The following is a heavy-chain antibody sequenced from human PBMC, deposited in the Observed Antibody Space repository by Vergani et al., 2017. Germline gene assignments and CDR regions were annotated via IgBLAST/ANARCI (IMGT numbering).Heavy chain of an antibody. CDR3: ARDLRLIYSRFDP. Sequence: QVQLVESGGGVVQPGRSLILSCAASGFTFNHYSMHWVRQAPGKGLEWVAVTWYDGNNKQYADSVKGRFTMSRDNSKSTMYLQMNSLRDEDTGVYYCARDLRLIYSRFDPWGQGTLVTVSS. D-gene: IGHD5-12*01. J-gene: IGHJ5*02. CDR1: GFTFNHYS. V-gene: IGHV3-33*01. CDR2: TWYDGNNK.